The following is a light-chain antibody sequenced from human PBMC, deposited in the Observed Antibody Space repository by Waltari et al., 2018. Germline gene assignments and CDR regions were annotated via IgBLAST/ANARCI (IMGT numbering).Light chain of an antibody. J-gene: IGKJ2*01. CDR1: QSLVPVDGNTY. CDR2: WVF. V-gene: IGKV2-30*02. CDR3: MQGTRWPYT. Sequence: VMTQSPVSLSVTLGQAASISCKSSQSLVPVDGNTYLNWFHQRPGQSPRRLIYWVFNRDSCVPDRFSGSGSGTDFTLRISRVEAEDVGVYYCMQGTRWPYTFGQGTQLDIK.